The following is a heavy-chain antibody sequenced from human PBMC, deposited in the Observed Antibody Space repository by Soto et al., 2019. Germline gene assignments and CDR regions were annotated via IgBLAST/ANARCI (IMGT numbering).Heavy chain of an antibody. V-gene: IGHV4-59*08. CDR2: IYYSGST. Sequence: PSETLSLTCTVSGGSISSYYWSWIRQTPGKGLEWIGDIYYSGSTNYNPSLKSRVTISVDTSKNQFSLRLSSVTAADTAVYYCARHPLTWHFDYWGQGALVTVSS. D-gene: IGHD3-9*01. CDR3: ARHPLTWHFDY. CDR1: GGSISSYY. J-gene: IGHJ4*02.